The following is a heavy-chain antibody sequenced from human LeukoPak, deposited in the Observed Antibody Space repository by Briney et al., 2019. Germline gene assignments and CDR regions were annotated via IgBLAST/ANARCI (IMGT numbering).Heavy chain of an antibody. D-gene: IGHD6-13*01. CDR2: INPSGGST. CDR3: ARDRPPQLVRPFDY. Sequence: ASVKVSCKASGYTFARYYIHWVRQAPGQGLEWMGIINPSGGSTRYAQKFQGRVTMTRDTSTSTVYMELSSLRSDDTAVYYCARDRPPQLVRPFDYWGQGTLVTVSS. V-gene: IGHV1-46*01. J-gene: IGHJ4*02. CDR1: GYTFARYY.